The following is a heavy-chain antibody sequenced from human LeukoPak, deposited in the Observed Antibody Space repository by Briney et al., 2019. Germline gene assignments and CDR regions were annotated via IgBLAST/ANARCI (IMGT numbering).Heavy chain of an antibody. V-gene: IGHV4-59*01. D-gene: IGHD3-10*01. CDR2: IYYSGST. CDR1: GGSISSYY. Sequence: SATLSLTCTVSGGSISSYYWSWIRQPPGKGLEWIGYIYYSGSTNYNPSLKSRVTISVDTSKNQFSLKLSSVTAADTAVYYCASSRGSGSYYPHFDYWGQGTLVTVSS. CDR3: ASSRGSGSYYPHFDY. J-gene: IGHJ4*02.